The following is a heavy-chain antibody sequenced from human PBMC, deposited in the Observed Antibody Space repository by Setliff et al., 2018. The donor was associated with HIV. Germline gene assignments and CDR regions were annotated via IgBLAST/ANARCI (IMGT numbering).Heavy chain of an antibody. V-gene: IGHV1-69*13. CDR3: ATDPGRRITFGGVIVNPDY. D-gene: IGHD3-16*02. Sequence: ASVKVSCKASGGNFRFYAFSWVRQAPGQGLEWMGGIIPMFVTANYAQKFQDRVTITADESTSTAYMELSSLRSEDTAVYYCATDPGRRITFGGVIVNPDYWGQGTLVTVSS. CDR2: IIPMFVTA. J-gene: IGHJ4*02. CDR1: GGNFRFYA.